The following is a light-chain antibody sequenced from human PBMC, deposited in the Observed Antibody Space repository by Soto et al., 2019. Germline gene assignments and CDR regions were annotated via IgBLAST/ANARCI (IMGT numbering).Light chain of an antibody. V-gene: IGLV1-40*01. CDR3: QSHASRLHASV. CDR2: GNT. Sequence: QSVLTQPPSVSGSPWQRVTISCTGSSSNIGAGYDVHWYLQLPGTAPKLLIYGNTNRPSGVPDRFSGSKSGSSASLAITGLQAEDEADYYCQSHASRLHASVFGAGTKVTVL. CDR1: SSNIGAGYD. J-gene: IGLJ1*01.